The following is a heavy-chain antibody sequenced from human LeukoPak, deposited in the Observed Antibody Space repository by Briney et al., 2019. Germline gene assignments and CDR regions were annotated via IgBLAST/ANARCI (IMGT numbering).Heavy chain of an antibody. CDR3: ARDYYDSSGYYFS. CDR1: GFTISSYS. Sequence: GGSLRLSCAASGFTISSYSMNWVRQAPGKGLEWVSSISSSSSYIYYADSVKGRFTISRDNAKNSLYLQMNSLRAEDTAVYYCARDYYDSSGYYFSWGQGTLVTVSS. V-gene: IGHV3-21*01. J-gene: IGHJ4*02. D-gene: IGHD3-22*01. CDR2: ISSSSSYI.